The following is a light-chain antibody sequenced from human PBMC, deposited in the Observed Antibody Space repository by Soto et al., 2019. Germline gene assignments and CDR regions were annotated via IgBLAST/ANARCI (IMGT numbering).Light chain of an antibody. Sequence: DIQMTQSPSTLSASVGDRIIITCRASQNINSWLAWFQQKPGKAPKLLIYQASTLETGVPSRFSGSGSGTEFTLTISSLQPVDFATYYCQQYDTYSWTFGQGTKVEIK. CDR2: QAS. CDR3: QQYDTYSWT. J-gene: IGKJ1*01. V-gene: IGKV1-5*03. CDR1: QNINSW.